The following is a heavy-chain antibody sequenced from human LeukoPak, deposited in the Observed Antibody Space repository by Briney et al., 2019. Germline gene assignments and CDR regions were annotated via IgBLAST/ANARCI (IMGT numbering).Heavy chain of an antibody. J-gene: IGHJ6*03. Sequence: ASVKVSCKASGYTFTSYGISWVRQAPGQGLEWMGWISGYNGNTNYAQKLQVRVTMTTDTSTSTAYMELSSLRSEDTAVYYCARGQYSSSYYYYYMDVWGKGTTVTVSS. CDR3: ARGQYSSSYYYYYMDV. V-gene: IGHV1-18*01. CDR1: GYTFTSYG. CDR2: ISGYNGNT. D-gene: IGHD6-6*01.